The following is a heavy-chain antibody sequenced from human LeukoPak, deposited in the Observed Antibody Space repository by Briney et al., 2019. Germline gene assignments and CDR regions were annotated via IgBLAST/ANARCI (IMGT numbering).Heavy chain of an antibody. D-gene: IGHD6-13*01. CDR1: GFTFSGYW. Sequence: GGSLRLSCAASGFTFSGYWILWVRQAPVKGLEWVSRVSSDGSRTDYADSVKGRFTISRDNAKNTLYLHMHSLRPEDTAVYYCTRSPYSSSWTFEYWGQGTLVSVPS. CDR3: TRSPYSSSWTFEY. CDR2: VSSDGSRT. V-gene: IGHV3-74*01. J-gene: IGHJ4*02.